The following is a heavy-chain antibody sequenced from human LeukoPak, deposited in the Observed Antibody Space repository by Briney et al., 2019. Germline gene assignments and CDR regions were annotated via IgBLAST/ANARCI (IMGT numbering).Heavy chain of an antibody. Sequence: SSETLSLTCAVYGGSFSGYYWSWIRQPPGKGLEWIGEINHSGSTNYNPSLKSRVTISVDTSKNQFSLKLSSVTAADTAVYYCARDRYNWNYGFDYWGQGTLVTVSS. J-gene: IGHJ4*02. V-gene: IGHV4-34*01. CDR1: GGSFSGYY. D-gene: IGHD1-7*01. CDR3: ARDRYNWNYGFDY. CDR2: INHSGST.